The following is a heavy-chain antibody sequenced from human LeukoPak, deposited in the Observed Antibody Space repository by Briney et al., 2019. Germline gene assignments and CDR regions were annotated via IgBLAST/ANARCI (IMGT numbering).Heavy chain of an antibody. J-gene: IGHJ4*02. V-gene: IGHV1-46*01. CDR1: GYTFTSYC. CDR2: INPSGGST. CDR3: ARDDIFGGWYETHQTDY. D-gene: IGHD6-19*01. Sequence: ASVKVSCKASGYTFTSYCMHWVRQAPGQGLEWMGIINPSGGSTNYAQKLQGRVTMTTDTSTSTAYMELRSLRSDDTAVYYCARDDIFGGWYETHQTDYWGQGTLVTVSS.